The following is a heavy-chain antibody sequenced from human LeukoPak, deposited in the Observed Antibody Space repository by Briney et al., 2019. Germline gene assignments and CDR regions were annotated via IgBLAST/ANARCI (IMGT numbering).Heavy chain of an antibody. CDR3: ARSSVYYAYAMDV. J-gene: IGHJ6*02. D-gene: IGHD6-19*01. CDR2: TSSDGNIK. Sequence: GGSLRLSCAASGFTFSSYAMHWVRQAPGKGLEWVAVTSSDGNIKYYADSVKGRFTISRDNSKNTLYLQMNSLRAEDTAVYYCARSSVYYAYAMDVWGQGTTVSVSS. CDR1: GFTFSSYA. V-gene: IGHV3-30-3*01.